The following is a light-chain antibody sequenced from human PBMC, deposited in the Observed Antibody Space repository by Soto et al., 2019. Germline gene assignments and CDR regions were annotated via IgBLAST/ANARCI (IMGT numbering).Light chain of an antibody. J-gene: IGKJ1*01. CDR2: GAS. CDR3: QQYDNWPPWT. CDR1: QSVSSRY. V-gene: IGKV3-20*01. Sequence: EIVLTQSPGTLSLSPGERATLSCRASQSVSSRYLAWYRQKPGQAPRLLMYGASRRATGIPDRFSGSGSGTDFTLTISRLEPEDFAVYYCQQYDNWPPWTFGQGTKVEIK.